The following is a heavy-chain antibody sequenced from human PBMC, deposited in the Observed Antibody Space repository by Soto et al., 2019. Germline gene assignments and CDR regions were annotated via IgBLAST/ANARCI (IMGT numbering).Heavy chain of an antibody. CDR3: TSYKSNSYYGMDV. J-gene: IGHJ6*02. CDR2: IYYSGIT. CDR1: GGSISSYY. D-gene: IGHD1-20*01. V-gene: IGHV4-59*01. Sequence: QVQLQESGPGLVKPSETLSLTCTVSGGSISSYYWSWIRQTPGKGLEWIEYIYYSGITNYNPPLKTRATISVATSKNPLSPKLRSVTAADKAVYYCTSYKSNSYYGMDVWGQGTTVTVSS.